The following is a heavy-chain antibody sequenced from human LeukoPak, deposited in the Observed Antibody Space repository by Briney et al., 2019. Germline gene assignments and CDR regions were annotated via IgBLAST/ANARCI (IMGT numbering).Heavy chain of an antibody. V-gene: IGHV4-30-2*01. D-gene: IGHD5-12*01. CDR3: ARVRYSGYVAFDY. CDR1: GGSMSSGGYS. J-gene: IGHJ4*02. Sequence: SQTLSLTCAVSGGSMSSGGYSWSWIRQPPGKVLEWIGYIYHSGSTYYNPSLKSRVTISVDRSKNEFSLKLSSVTAADTAVYYCARVRYSGYVAFDYWGQGTLVTVSS. CDR2: IYHSGST.